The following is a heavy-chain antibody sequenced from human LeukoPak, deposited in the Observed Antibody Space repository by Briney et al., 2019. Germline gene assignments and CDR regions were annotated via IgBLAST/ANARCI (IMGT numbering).Heavy chain of an antibody. J-gene: IGHJ6*02. CDR2: IIPIFGTA. V-gene: IGHV1-69*01. D-gene: IGHD3-22*01. CDR1: GGTFSSYA. CDR3: ARDIPHYYDSSGYYFSPTYYYYGMDV. Sequence: SVKVSCKASGGTFSSYAISWVRQAPGQGLEWMGGIIPIFGTANYAQKFQGRVTITADESTSTAYMELSSLRSEDTAVYYCARDIPHYYDSSGYYFSPTYYYYGMDVWGQGTTVTVSS.